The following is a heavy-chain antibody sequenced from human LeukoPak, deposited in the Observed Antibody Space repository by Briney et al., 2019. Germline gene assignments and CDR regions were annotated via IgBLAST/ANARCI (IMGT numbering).Heavy chain of an antibody. D-gene: IGHD4-17*01. V-gene: IGHV3-30*02. CDR1: GFTFSSYG. CDR3: AKDLTTVTTQGDY. Sequence: PGGSLRLSCAASGFTFSSYGMHWVRQAPGKGLEWVAFVRYDGSDKYYPDSVKGRFTISRDNSKNMLYLQMNSLRAEDTALYYCAKDLTTVTTQGDYWGQGTLVTVSS. J-gene: IGHJ4*02. CDR2: VRYDGSDK.